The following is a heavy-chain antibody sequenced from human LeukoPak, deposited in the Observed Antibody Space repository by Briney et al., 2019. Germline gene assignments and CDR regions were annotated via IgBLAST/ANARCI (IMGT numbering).Heavy chain of an antibody. CDR3: ARGPSRTGDRGYYFDY. CDR2: IIPVLGVS. J-gene: IGHJ4*02. D-gene: IGHD7-27*01. Sequence: ASVKVSCKASGGSFSSYVITWVRQAPGQGLEWMGRIIPVLGVSNFAQKFQGRVTITADKSTNTAHMELSRLESGDTAVYYCARGPSRTGDRGYYFDYWGQGTLVTVSS. V-gene: IGHV1-69*04. CDR1: GGSFSSYV.